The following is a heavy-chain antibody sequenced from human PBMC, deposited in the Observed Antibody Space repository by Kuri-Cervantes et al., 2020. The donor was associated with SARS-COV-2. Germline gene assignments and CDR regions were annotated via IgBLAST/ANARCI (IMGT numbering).Heavy chain of an antibody. J-gene: IGHJ4*02. V-gene: IGHV3-23*01. CDR2: ISGSGGST. CDR1: GFTFSSSA. D-gene: IGHD3-3*01. CDR3: AKTLLEWLLGFDY. Sequence: GGSLRLSCVASGFTFSSSAMSWVRQAPGKGLEWVSSISGSGGSTYYADSVKGRFTISRDNSENTLYLQMNSLKAEDTAVYYCAKTLLEWLLGFDYWGQGTLVTVSS.